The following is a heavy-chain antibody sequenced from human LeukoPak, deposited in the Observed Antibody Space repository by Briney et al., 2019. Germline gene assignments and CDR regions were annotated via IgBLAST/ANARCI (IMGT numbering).Heavy chain of an antibody. D-gene: IGHD5-18*01. V-gene: IGHV4-59*08. CDR1: GGSISSYY. Sequence: SETLSLTCTVSGGSISSYYWSWIRQPPGKGLEWIGYIYYSGSTNYNPSLKSRVTISVDTSKNQFSLKLSSVTAADTAVYYCARRGTAMVSDAFDIWGQGTMVSVSS. CDR2: IYYSGST. CDR3: ARRGTAMVSDAFDI. J-gene: IGHJ3*02.